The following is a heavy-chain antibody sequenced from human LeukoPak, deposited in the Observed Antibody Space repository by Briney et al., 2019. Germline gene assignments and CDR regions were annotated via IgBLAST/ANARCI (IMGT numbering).Heavy chain of an antibody. CDR2: INYSGST. D-gene: IGHD3-22*01. J-gene: IGHJ4*02. V-gene: IGHV4-34*01. CDR3: ARLKRDYYDSSGLVYFDY. Sequence: PSETLSLTCAIYSESFSGYFWSWIRQPPGKGLEWIGEINYSGSTNYNPSLKSRVTISVDTSKNQFSLKVTSVTAADTAVYYCARLKRDYYDSSGLVYFDYWGQGTLVTVSS. CDR1: SESFSGYF.